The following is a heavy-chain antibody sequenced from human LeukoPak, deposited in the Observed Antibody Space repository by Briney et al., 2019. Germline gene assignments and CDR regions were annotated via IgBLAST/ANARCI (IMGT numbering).Heavy chain of an antibody. CDR2: ISGGGVST. J-gene: IGHJ4*02. D-gene: IGHD3-22*01. V-gene: IGHV3-23*01. Sequence: PGGSLRLSCAASGFTFSSFPMSWVRQAPGKGLEWGSVISGGGVSTYYADSVKGRFTISRDNSKNTVYLQMNSLRAEDTAVYYCARDLGSNFYYALDYWGQGTLVTVSS. CDR1: GFTFSSFP. CDR3: ARDLGSNFYYALDY.